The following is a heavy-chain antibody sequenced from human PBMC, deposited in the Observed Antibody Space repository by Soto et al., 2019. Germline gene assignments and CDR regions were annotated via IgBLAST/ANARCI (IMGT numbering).Heavy chain of an antibody. J-gene: IGHJ4*02. V-gene: IGHV3-74*01. CDR2: INSDGSTT. CDR1: GFTFSNSW. Sequence: GGSLRLSCAASGFTFSNSWMHWVRQAPGKGLVWVSYINSDGSTTTYADSVKGRFTISRDNAKNTVYLQITSLTAEDTAVYYCARDRSYTTDYWGQGTLVTVSS. D-gene: IGHD1-26*01. CDR3: ARDRSYTTDY.